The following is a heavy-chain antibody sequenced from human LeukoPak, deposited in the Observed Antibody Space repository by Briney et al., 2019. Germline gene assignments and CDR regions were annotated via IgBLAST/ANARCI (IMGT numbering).Heavy chain of an antibody. CDR1: GDSVSSNSAA. Sequence: SQTLSLTCAISGDSVSSNSAAWNWIRQSPSRGLEWLGRTYYRSKWYNDYAVSVKSRITINPDTSKNQFSLQLNSVTPEDTAVYYCARQRIEYSSGWYYYYFYMDVWGKGTTVTVSS. J-gene: IGHJ6*03. CDR2: TYYRSKWYN. CDR3: ARQRIEYSSGWYYYYFYMDV. D-gene: IGHD6-19*01. V-gene: IGHV6-1*01.